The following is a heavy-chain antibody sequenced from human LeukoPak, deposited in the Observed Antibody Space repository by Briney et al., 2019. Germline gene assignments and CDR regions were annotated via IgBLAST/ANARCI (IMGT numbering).Heavy chain of an antibody. Sequence: GGSLRLSCAASGFTVSSNYMSWVRQAPGKGLEWVSVIYSGGSTYYADSVKGRFTISRHNSKNTLYLQMNSLRAEDTAVYYCAGGNYYDSSGYSDYWGQGTLVTVSS. CDR3: AGGNYYDSSGYSDY. CDR2: IYSGGST. V-gene: IGHV3-53*04. J-gene: IGHJ4*02. CDR1: GFTVSSNY. D-gene: IGHD3-22*01.